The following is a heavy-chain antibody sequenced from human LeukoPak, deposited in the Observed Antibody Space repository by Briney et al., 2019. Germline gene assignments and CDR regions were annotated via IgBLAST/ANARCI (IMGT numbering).Heavy chain of an antibody. CDR3: AREPPPWGSGSYGYGMDV. CDR2: INPSGGST. CDR1: GYTFTSYY. D-gene: IGHD1-26*01. J-gene: IGHJ6*02. Sequence: ASVKVSCKASGYTFTSYYMHWVRQAPGQGLEWMGIINPSGGSTSYAQKFQGRVTMTRNTSISTAYMELSSLRSEDTAVYYCAREPPPWGSGSYGYGMDVWGQGTTVTVSS. V-gene: IGHV1-46*01.